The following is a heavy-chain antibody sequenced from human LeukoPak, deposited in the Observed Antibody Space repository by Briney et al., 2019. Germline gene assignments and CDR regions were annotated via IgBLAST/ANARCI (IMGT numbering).Heavy chain of an antibody. D-gene: IGHD6-13*01. CDR1: GYSFTSYW. J-gene: IGHJ4*02. V-gene: IGHV5-51*01. Sequence: GESLKISCKGSGYSFTSYWIGWVRQMPGKGLEWMGIIYPGDSDTRYSPSFQGQVTISADKSISTAYLQWSSLKASDTAMYYCARQHWLIAAAGTQYYFDYWGQGTLVTVSS. CDR3: ARQHWLIAAAGTQYYFDY. CDR2: IYPGDSDT.